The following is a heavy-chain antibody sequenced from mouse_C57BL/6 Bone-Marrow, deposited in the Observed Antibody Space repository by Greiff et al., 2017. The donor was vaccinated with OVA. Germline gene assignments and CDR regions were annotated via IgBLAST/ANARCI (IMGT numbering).Heavy chain of an antibody. Sequence: DVQLQESGPVLVKPGASVKMSCKASGYTFTDYYMNWVKQSHGKSLEWIGVINPYNGGTSYNQKFKGKATLTVDKSSSTAYMELNSLTSEDSAVYYCAREDYYYGSSYGYVDVWGTGTTVTVSS. V-gene: IGHV1-19*01. CDR3: AREDYYYGSSYGYVDV. J-gene: IGHJ1*03. CDR2: INPYNGGT. D-gene: IGHD1-1*01. CDR1: GYTFTDYY.